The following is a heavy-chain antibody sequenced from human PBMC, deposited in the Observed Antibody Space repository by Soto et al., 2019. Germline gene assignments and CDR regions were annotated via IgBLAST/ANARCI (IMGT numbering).Heavy chain of an antibody. J-gene: IGHJ6*02. Sequence: SETLSLTCTVSGGSISSGGYYWSWIRQHPGKGLEWIGYIYYSGSTYYNPSLKSRVTISVDTSKNQFSLKLSSVTAADTAVYYCARGVREYDFWSGYFHDYYYYGMDVWGQGTTVTVSS. V-gene: IGHV4-31*03. CDR3: ARGVREYDFWSGYFHDYYYYGMDV. D-gene: IGHD3-3*01. CDR2: IYYSGST. CDR1: GGSISSGGYY.